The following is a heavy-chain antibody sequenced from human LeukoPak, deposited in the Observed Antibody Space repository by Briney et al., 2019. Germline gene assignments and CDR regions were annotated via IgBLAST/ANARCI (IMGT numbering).Heavy chain of an antibody. CDR3: ARTSGSRDYYDSSGYYIDY. Sequence: ASVKVSCKASSYSFSTFGISWVRQAPGQGLEWMGWISADNGNTHYAQKLQGRVTMTTDTSTSTAYMELRSLRSDDTAVYYCARTSGSRDYYDSSGYYIDYWGQGTLVTVSS. D-gene: IGHD3-22*01. V-gene: IGHV1-18*01. CDR2: ISADNGNT. J-gene: IGHJ4*02. CDR1: SYSFSTFG.